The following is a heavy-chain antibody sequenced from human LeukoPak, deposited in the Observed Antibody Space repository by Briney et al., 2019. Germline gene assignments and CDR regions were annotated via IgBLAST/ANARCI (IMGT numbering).Heavy chain of an antibody. CDR3: ATAPGLLWFGSDAFDI. D-gene: IGHD3-10*01. V-gene: IGHV3-48*03. J-gene: IGHJ3*02. CDR1: GFTFSSYE. Sequence: PGGSLRLSCAASGFTFSSYEMNWVRQALGKGLEWVSYISSSGSTIYYADSVKGRFTISRDNAKNSLYLQMNSLRAEDTAVYYCATAPGLLWFGSDAFDIWGQGTMVTVSS. CDR2: ISSSGSTI.